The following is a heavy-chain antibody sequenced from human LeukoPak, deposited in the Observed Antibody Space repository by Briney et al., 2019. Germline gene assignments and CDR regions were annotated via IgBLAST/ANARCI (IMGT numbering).Heavy chain of an antibody. CDR1: GFTFSSYW. CDR3: ARGAIAAAGGYNWFDP. D-gene: IGHD6-13*01. CDR2: IKQDGSEK. J-gene: IGHJ5*02. V-gene: IGHV3-7*01. Sequence: GGSLRLSCAASGFTFSSYWMSWVRQAPGKGLEWVANIKQDGSEKYYVDSVKGRFTISRDNAKNSLYLQMNSLRAEDTAVYYCARGAIAAAGGYNWFDPWGQGTLVTVSS.